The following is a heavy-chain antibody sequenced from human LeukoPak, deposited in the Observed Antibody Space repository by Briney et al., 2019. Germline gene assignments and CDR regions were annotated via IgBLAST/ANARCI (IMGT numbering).Heavy chain of an antibody. J-gene: IGHJ4*02. D-gene: IGHD3-16*01. CDR2: IRTKSDGETV. Sequence: KTGGSLRLSRAASGFTFSSACLSWVRQAPGKGLEWVGRIRTKSDGETVDYAAPVKGRFTISRDDSKNTLFLQMNSLKTEDTAVYYCATPALGRRLYYYDYWGQGTLVTVSP. CDR1: GFTFSSAC. V-gene: IGHV3-15*07. CDR3: ATPALGRRLYYYDY.